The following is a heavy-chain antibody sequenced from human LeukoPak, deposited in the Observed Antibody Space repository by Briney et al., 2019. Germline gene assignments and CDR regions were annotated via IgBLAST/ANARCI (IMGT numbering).Heavy chain of an antibody. CDR3: AREFGVVTNYYYYMDV. CDR2: ISAYNGYT. CDR1: GYTFTSYG. Sequence: ASVKVSCKASGYTFTSYGISWVRQAPGQGLEWMGWISAYNGYTNYAQKLQGRVTMTTDTSTSTAYMELRSLRSDDTAVYYCAREFGVVTNYYYYMDVWGKGTTVTVSS. D-gene: IGHD3-3*01. V-gene: IGHV1-18*01. J-gene: IGHJ6*03.